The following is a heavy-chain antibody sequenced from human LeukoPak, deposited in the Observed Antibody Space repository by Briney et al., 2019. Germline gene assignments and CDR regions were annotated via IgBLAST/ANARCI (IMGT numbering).Heavy chain of an antibody. D-gene: IGHD3-10*01. CDR3: AREVFLVRGGITDY. V-gene: IGHV1-2*02. CDR1: GYTFTGYY. CDR2: INPNSGST. Sequence: ASVKVSCKASGYTFTGYYMHWVRQAPGQGLEWMGWINPNSGSTNYAQKFQGRVTMTRDTSISTAYMELSRLRSDDTAVYYCAREVFLVRGGITDYWGQGTLVTVSS. J-gene: IGHJ4*02.